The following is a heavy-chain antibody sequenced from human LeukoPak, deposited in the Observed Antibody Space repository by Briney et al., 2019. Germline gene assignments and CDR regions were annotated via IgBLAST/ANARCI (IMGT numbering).Heavy chain of an antibody. CDR3: ARDSSSWYRSYYYGMDV. D-gene: IGHD6-13*01. J-gene: IGHJ6*02. V-gene: IGHV1-69*04. CDR1: GGTFSSYA. Sequence: GASVKVSCKASGGTFSSYAISWVRQAPGQGLEWMGRIIPILGIANYAQKLQGRVTMTTDTSTSTAYMELRSLRSDDTAVYYCARDSSSWYRSYYYGMDVWGQGTTVTVSS. CDR2: IIPILGIA.